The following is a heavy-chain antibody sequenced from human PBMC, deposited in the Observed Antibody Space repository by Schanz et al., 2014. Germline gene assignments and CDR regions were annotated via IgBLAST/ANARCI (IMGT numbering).Heavy chain of an antibody. Sequence: QVHLVQSGAAVKKPGASVKVSCRASGYTFRSYGINWVRKAPGQGLEWMGWISGYDANTNYGEKFQGRVTMTTDTSTSTAFMELRGLRSDDTAIYYCARVNCRRLGRDYFDPWGQGTLVTVSS. J-gene: IGHJ5*02. D-gene: IGHD1-26*01. V-gene: IGHV1-18*01. CDR2: ISGYDANT. CDR3: ARVNCRRLGRDYFDP. CDR1: GYTFRSYG.